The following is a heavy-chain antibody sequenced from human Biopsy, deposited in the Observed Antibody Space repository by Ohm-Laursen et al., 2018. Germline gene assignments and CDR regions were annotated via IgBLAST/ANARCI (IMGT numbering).Heavy chain of an antibody. J-gene: IGHJ4*02. CDR2: ISYTGYT. CDR1: GGSFTGHY. Sequence: SDTLSLTCPVSGGSFTGHYWSWIRQPPGKGLEWIGHISYTGYTSYNASLKSRVTISVDTSRNHSSLRLSSLTAADTAVYYCARLGSGDYFPTFFDFWGQGALVTVSS. D-gene: IGHD5-12*01. CDR3: ARLGSGDYFPTFFDF. V-gene: IGHV4-59*07.